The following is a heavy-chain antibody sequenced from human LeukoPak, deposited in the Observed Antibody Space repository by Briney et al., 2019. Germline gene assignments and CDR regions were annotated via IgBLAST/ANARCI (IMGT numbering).Heavy chain of an antibody. CDR1: GYTFTSYG. D-gene: IGHD5-24*01. CDR2: ISAYNGNM. V-gene: IGHV1-18*01. J-gene: IGHJ4*02. Sequence: ASVKVSCKASGYTFTSYGISWVRQAPGQGVERMGWISAYNGNMNYAEKFQGRVTMTTDTSTSTAYMELRSLRSEDTAVYYCAREESLRNFDYWGQGTLVTVSS. CDR3: AREESLRNFDY.